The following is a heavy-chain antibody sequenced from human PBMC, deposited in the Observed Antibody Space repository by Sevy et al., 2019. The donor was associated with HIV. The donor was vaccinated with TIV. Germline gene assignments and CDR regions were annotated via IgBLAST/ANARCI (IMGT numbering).Heavy chain of an antibody. Sequence: ASVKVSCKVSGYTLSQLSMHWVRQAPGKGLEWVGTFDPEDGRTIYAQKFQGRVTMTEDTSTDTAYMELNSLNSEDTAVYYCATTKDYYDSSGYPFDYWGQGTQVTV. CDR2: FDPEDGRT. CDR3: ATTKDYYDSSGYPFDY. V-gene: IGHV1-24*01. CDR1: GYTLSQLS. D-gene: IGHD3-22*01. J-gene: IGHJ4*02.